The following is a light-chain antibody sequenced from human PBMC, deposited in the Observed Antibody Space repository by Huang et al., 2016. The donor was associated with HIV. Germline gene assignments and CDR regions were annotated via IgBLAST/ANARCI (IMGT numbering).Light chain of an antibody. CDR2: DTF. V-gene: IGKV3-11*01. Sequence: EIVLTQSPATLSLSAGERATLSCKASHSVSSSLAWYQQKPEQAPRLLIYDTFNRATGIPARCSGSESGTDFTLTISSLEPEDFAVYYCQQRSNWPLFTFGPGTRVDIK. CDR3: QQRSNWPLFT. J-gene: IGKJ3*01. CDR1: HSVSSS.